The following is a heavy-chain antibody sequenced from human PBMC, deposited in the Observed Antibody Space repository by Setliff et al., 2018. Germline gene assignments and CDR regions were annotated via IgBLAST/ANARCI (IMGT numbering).Heavy chain of an antibody. CDR3: ARRGDINGYYYHEDAFDI. D-gene: IGHD3-22*01. J-gene: IGHJ3*02. V-gene: IGHV4-38-2*01. CDR1: GYSISSGYY. CDR2: IYHSGST. Sequence: SETLSLTCAVSGYSISSGYYWGWIRQPPGKGLEWIGSIYHSGSTNYNPALKSRVIISVDTSKNQFSLNLTSVTAADTAVYYCARRGDINGYYYHEDAFDIWGQGTMVTVSS.